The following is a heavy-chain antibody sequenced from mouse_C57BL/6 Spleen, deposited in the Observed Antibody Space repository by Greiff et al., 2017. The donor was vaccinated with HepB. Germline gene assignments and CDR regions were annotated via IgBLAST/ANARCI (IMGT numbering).Heavy chain of an antibody. J-gene: IGHJ2*01. Sequence: QVQLQQSGPELVKPGASVKISCKASGYAFSSSWMNWVKQRPGKGLEWIGRIYPGDGDTNYNGKFKGKATLTADKSSSTAYMQLSSLTSEDSAVYFCAIYDYDVVYFDYWGQGTTLTVSS. CDR3: AIYDYDVVYFDY. CDR2: IYPGDGDT. D-gene: IGHD2-4*01. V-gene: IGHV1-82*01. CDR1: GYAFSSSW.